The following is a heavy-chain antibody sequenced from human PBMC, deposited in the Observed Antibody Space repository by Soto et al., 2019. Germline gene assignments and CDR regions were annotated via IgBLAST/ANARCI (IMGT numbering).Heavy chain of an antibody. CDR3: ASTPVTGRYSYYGMDA. D-gene: IGHD4-4*01. CDR1: YA. J-gene: IGHJ6*02. CDR2: LIPVFDTP. V-gene: IGHV1-69*01. Sequence: YAVSWERQAPGSVVEWMGGLIPVFDTPSYAQKFHGRVTITADESKSTAYMELSSLRSEDTALYYCASTPVTGRYSYYGMDARDQGIASTSSS.